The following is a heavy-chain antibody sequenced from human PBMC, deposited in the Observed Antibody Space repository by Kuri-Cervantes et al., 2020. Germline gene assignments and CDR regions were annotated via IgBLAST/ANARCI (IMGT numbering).Heavy chain of an antibody. V-gene: IGHV1-69*05. CDR3: ARVHVSRDGYFFDY. CDR1: GGTFSSYA. CDR2: IIPIFGTA. Sequence: SVKVSCKASGGTFSSYAISWVRQAPGQGPEWMGGIIPIFGTANYAQKFQGRVTITTDESTSTAYMELSSLRSEDTAVYYCARVHVSRDGYFFDYWGQGTLVTVSS. J-gene: IGHJ4*02. D-gene: IGHD5-24*01.